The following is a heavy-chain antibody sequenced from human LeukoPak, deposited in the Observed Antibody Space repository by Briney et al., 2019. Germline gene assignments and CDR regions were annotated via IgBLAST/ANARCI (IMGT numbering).Heavy chain of an antibody. V-gene: IGHV4-61*02. J-gene: IGHJ6*02. CDR3: AREFDYVWGTYGMDV. CDR2: IYTSGST. D-gene: IGHD3-16*01. Sequence: PSQTLSLTCTVSGGSISSGSYYWRWLRQPAGTGLEWIGRIYTSGSTNYNPSLKSRVTISVDTSKNQFSLKLSSVTAADTAVYYCAREFDYVWGTYGMDVWGQGTTVTVSS. CDR1: GGSISSGSYY.